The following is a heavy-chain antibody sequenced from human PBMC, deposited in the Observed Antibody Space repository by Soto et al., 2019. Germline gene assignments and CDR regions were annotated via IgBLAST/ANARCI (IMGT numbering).Heavy chain of an antibody. Sequence: GGSLRLSCTTSGFSFASLAMTWVRQAPGKGLEWVATISGSDGKTYYADSVKGRFSISRDTSRNTLYLQMNSLRADDTAIYYCAKWSYLDYWGQGTRVTVSS. J-gene: IGHJ4*02. V-gene: IGHV3-23*01. D-gene: IGHD3-3*01. CDR1: GFSFASLA. CDR3: AKWSYLDY. CDR2: ISGSDGKT.